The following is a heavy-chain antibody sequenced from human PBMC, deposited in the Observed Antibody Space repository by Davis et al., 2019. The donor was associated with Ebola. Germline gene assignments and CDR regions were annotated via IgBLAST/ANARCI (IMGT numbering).Heavy chain of an antibody. CDR1: GGSFSGYY. Sequence: MPSETLSLTCAVYGGSFSGYYWSWIRQPPGKGLEWIGEINHSGSTNYNPSLKSRVTISVDTSKNQFSLKLSSVTAADTAVYYCARTTTREDWFDPWGQGTLVTVSS. J-gene: IGHJ5*02. D-gene: IGHD1-26*01. CDR2: INHSGST. V-gene: IGHV4-34*01. CDR3: ARTTTREDWFDP.